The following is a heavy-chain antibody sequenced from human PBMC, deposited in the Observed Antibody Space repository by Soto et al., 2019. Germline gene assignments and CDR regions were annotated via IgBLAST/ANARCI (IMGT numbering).Heavy chain of an antibody. D-gene: IGHD6-13*01. V-gene: IGHV3-23*01. CDR2: ISGSGGST. CDR3: AKVRRSSSWYVEGFDY. CDR1: GFTFSSYA. Sequence: GGSLRLSCAASGFTFSSYAMSWVRQAPGKGLEWVSAISGSGGSTYYADSVKGRFTISRDNSKNTLYLQMNSLRAEDTAVYYCAKVRRSSSWYVEGFDYWGQGTLVTVSS. J-gene: IGHJ4*02.